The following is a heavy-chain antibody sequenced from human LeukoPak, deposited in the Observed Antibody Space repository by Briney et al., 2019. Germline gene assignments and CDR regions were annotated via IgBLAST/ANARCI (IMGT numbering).Heavy chain of an antibody. D-gene: IGHD5-18*01. Sequence: PGGSLRLSCAASGFTFSNYWMSWVRQAPGKGLEWVANIKQDGSEKYYVDSVKGRFTISRDNAKNSLYLQMNSLRAEDTAVYYCAREWMQLWLRADGNDAFDIWGQGTMVAVSS. CDR3: AREWMQLWLRADGNDAFDI. V-gene: IGHV3-7*01. CDR2: IKQDGSEK. J-gene: IGHJ3*02. CDR1: GFTFSNYW.